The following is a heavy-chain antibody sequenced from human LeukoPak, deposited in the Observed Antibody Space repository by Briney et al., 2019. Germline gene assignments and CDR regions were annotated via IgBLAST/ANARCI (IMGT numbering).Heavy chain of an antibody. Sequence: PSETLSLTCAVYGGSFSVYSRSLIRQPPGKGLEWMGEINHSGSTNYNTSPKSRVTISVDTSKNQFSLKLISVTAADTAVYYCARGYDFWSGYYTGRSPPYFDYWGQGTLVTVSS. CDR1: GGSFSVYS. CDR3: ARGYDFWSGYYTGRSPPYFDY. J-gene: IGHJ4*02. D-gene: IGHD3-3*01. V-gene: IGHV4-34*01. CDR2: INHSGST.